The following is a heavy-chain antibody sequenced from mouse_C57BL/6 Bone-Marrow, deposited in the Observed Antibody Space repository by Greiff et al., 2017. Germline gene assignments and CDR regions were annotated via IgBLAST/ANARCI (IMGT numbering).Heavy chain of an antibody. CDR2: ISDGGSYT. CDR1: GFTFSSYA. Sequence: EVKVVESGGGLVKPGGSLKLSCAASGFTFSSYAMSWVRQTPEKRLAWVATISDGGSYTYYPDNVKGRFTISRDNAKNNLYLQMSHLKSEDTAMYYCARDRGQLRLNYFDYWGQGTTLTVSS. D-gene: IGHD3-2*02. CDR3: ARDRGQLRLNYFDY. V-gene: IGHV5-4*01. J-gene: IGHJ2*01.